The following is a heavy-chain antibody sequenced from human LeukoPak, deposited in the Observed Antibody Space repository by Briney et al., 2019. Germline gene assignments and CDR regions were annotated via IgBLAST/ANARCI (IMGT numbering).Heavy chain of an antibody. CDR3: ARDYYDSSGYYYDAFDI. CDR2: ISTDNGNT. Sequence: ASVKVSSKASGYTFTIYGISWVRQAPGQGLEWMGWISTDNGNTNYAQKLQGRVPMTTDTSTSTTYMELRSLRSDDTAVYYCARDYYDSSGYYYDAFDIWGQGTMVTVSS. J-gene: IGHJ3*02. CDR1: GYTFTIYG. V-gene: IGHV1-18*01. D-gene: IGHD3-22*01.